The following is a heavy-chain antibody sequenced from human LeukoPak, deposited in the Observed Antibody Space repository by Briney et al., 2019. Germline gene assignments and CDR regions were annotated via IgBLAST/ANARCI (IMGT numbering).Heavy chain of an antibody. CDR1: GFTFSSYA. J-gene: IGHJ3*02. D-gene: IGHD1-1*01. CDR2: ISYDGSNK. Sequence: GGSLRLSCAASGFTFSSYAMNWVRQAPGKGLEWVAVISYDGSNKYYADSVKGRFTISRDNSKNTLYLQMNSLRAEDTAVYYCARDLLNWNDEGDAFDIWGQGTMVTVSS. V-gene: IGHV3-30-3*01. CDR3: ARDLLNWNDEGDAFDI.